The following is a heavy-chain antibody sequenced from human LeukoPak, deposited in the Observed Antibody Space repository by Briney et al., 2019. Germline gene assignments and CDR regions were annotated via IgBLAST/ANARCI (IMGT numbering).Heavy chain of an antibody. CDR1: GGSTSSGGYS. Sequence: SQTLSLTCAVSGGSTSSGGYSWSWIRQPPGKGLEWIGYIYQSGSTYYNPSLKSRVTISVDRSKNHFSLKLSSVTAADTAVYYCAGRMNYFDSWGQGTLVTVSS. J-gene: IGHJ4*02. CDR2: IYQSGST. CDR3: AGRMNYFDS. V-gene: IGHV4-30-2*01.